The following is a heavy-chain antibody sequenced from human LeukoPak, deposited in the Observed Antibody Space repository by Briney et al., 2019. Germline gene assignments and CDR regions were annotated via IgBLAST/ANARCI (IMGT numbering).Heavy chain of an antibody. CDR1: GYSISSGYY. J-gene: IGHJ6*03. CDR2: IYHRGRT. Sequence: PSETLSLTCMVSGYSISSGYYWGWIRQPPGKGLEWIGRIYHRGRTYYNPSLKSRVTISVDTSKNQSSLKLSSVTAADTAVYYCARAVVKESAVYYHMDVWGKGTTVTVSS. CDR3: ARAVVKESAVYYHMDV. V-gene: IGHV4-38-2*02.